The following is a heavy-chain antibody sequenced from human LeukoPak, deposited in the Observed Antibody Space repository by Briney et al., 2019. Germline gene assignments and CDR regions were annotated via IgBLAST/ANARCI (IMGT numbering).Heavy chain of an antibody. Sequence: SGGSLRLSCAGSGFTFSTYAMQWVRQAPGKGLEYVSAISRNGNSTYYANSVKGRFTISRDNSKNTLYLQMGSLRAEDMAMYYCARRGAAAGTSDYWGQGTLVTVSS. CDR1: GFTFSTYA. CDR3: ARRGAAAGTSDY. D-gene: IGHD6-13*01. V-gene: IGHV3-64*01. CDR2: ISRNGNST. J-gene: IGHJ4*02.